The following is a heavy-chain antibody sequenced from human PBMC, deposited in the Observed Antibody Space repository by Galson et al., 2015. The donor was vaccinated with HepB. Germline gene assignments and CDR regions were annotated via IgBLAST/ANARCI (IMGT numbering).Heavy chain of an antibody. J-gene: IGHJ4*02. D-gene: IGHD3-22*01. CDR2: INPSGGST. Sequence: SVKVSCKASGYTFTSYYMHWVRQAPGQGLEWMGIINPSGGSTSYAQKFQSRVTMTRDTSTSTVYMELSSLRSEDTAVYYCARGPIKNSSGYPLDYWGQGTLVTVSS. V-gene: IGHV1-46*01. CDR3: ARGPIKNSSGYPLDY. CDR1: GYTFTSYY.